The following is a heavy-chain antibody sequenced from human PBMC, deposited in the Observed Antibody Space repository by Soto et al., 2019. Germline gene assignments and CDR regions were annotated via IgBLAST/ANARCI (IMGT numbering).Heavy chain of an antibody. CDR2: MSHSGGT. CDR1: GGFVTSGSYY. Sequence: QVQLQQWGAGLLKPSETLSLTCAVYGGFVTSGSYYWSWMRQPPGKGLEWIGEMSHSGGTHFNPSLKDRVTITGGKTKTQFTLKMSSVTAADTALYYCAGVERGTATTVVDAFDIWGPGTMVTVSS. D-gene: IGHD1-1*01. CDR3: AGVERGTATTVVDAFDI. V-gene: IGHV4-34*01. J-gene: IGHJ3*02.